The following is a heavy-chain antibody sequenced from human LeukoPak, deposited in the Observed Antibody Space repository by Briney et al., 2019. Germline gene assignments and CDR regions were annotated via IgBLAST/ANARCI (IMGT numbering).Heavy chain of an antibody. CDR1: GFTFSSYA. V-gene: IGHV3-23*01. CDR3: ARAIQLWLWLDY. Sequence: GGSLRLSCAASGFTFSSYAMSWVRQAPGKGLEWVSAISGSGGSTYYADSVKGRFTISRDNSKNTLYLQMNSLRAEDTAVYYCARAIQLWLWLDYWGQGTLVTVSS. CDR2: ISGSGGST. J-gene: IGHJ4*02. D-gene: IGHD5-18*01.